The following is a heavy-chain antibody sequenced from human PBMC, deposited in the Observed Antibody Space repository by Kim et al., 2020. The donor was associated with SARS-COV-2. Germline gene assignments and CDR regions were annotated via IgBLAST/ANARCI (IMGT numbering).Heavy chain of an antibody. D-gene: IGHD3-10*01. CDR3: ARDPGEGPLPHTRDY. CDR1: GFNFNTYT. Sequence: GGSLRLSCAASGFNFNTYTMHWVRQAPGKGLQWVSSISSGSSYIYYADSVKGRFTISRDNARNSLLLQMNSLRADDTAVYYCARDPGEGPLPHTRDYWGQGTLVTVSS. CDR2: ISSGSSYI. V-gene: IGHV3-21*01. J-gene: IGHJ4*02.